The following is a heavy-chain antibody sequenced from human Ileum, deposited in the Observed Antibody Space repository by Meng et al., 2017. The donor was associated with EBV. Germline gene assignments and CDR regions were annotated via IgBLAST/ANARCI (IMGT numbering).Heavy chain of an antibody. CDR2: IHHTEST. Sequence: LQGSGPGLVKPSGTLSLTCAVSGGSISSSNWWSWVRQAPGKGLEWIGEIHHTESTNYNPSLKSRVTISVDKSKNQFSLKPSSVTAADTAVYYCARESYSDSSGYYSLDYWGQGSLVTVSS. D-gene: IGHD3-22*01. V-gene: IGHV4-4*02. J-gene: IGHJ4*02. CDR1: GGSISSSNW. CDR3: ARESYSDSSGYYSLDY.